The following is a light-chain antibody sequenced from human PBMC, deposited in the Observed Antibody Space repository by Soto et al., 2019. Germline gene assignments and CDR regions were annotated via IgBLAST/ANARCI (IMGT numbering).Light chain of an antibody. CDR1: QTVLDSFNNKDY. CDR2: WAS. J-gene: IGKJ1*01. Sequence: DIVMTQSADSLAVSLGERATINCKSIQTVLDSFNNKDYLTWYQQKPGQPPKLLTYWASTRAFGVPDRFSGSGSGTDFTLTISSLQAEDVAVYYCQQYYSTPRTFGHGTKVDIK. CDR3: QQYYSTPRT. V-gene: IGKV4-1*01.